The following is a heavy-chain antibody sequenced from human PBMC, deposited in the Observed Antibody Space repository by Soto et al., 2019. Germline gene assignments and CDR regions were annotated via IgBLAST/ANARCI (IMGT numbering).Heavy chain of an antibody. J-gene: IGHJ4*02. D-gene: IGHD6-13*01. Sequence: QLQLQESGSGLLKPSQTLSLTCAVSGGSISSGGYSWRWIRQPPGKGVEWIGYIYHSGSTYYNPSLKSRVTISVDRSKNQFSLKLSSVTAADTAVYYCASSHAGAHITAAVHWGQGTLVTVSS. CDR3: ASSHAGAHITAAVH. V-gene: IGHV4-30-2*01. CDR1: GGSISSGGYS. CDR2: IYHSGST.